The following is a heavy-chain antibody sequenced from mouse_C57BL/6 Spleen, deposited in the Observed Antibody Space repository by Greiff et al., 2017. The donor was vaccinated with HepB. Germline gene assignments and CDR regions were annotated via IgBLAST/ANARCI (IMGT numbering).Heavy chain of an antibody. D-gene: IGHD1-1*01. J-gene: IGHJ3*01. CDR2: IDPEDGET. V-gene: IGHV14-2*01. Sequence: VHVKQSGAELVKPGASVKLSCTASGFNIKDYYMHWVKQRTEQGLEWIGRIDPEDGETKYAPKFQGKATITADTSSNTAYLQLSSLTSEDTAVYYWAREGTTVVDRFAYWGQGTLVTVSA. CDR3: AREGTTVVDRFAY. CDR1: GFNIKDYY.